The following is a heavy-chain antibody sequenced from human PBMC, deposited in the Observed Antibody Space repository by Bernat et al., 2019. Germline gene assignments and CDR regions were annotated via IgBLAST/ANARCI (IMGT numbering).Heavy chain of an antibody. J-gene: IGHJ4*02. D-gene: IGHD4-17*01. CDR3: ARGPGYGDYFDY. Sequence: EVQLVESGGGLVQPGGSLRLSCAASGFTFSSYWMHWVRQAPGKGLVWVSRINSDGSSTSYADSVKGRFTISIDNAKNTLYLQMNSLRAEDTAVYYCARGPGYGDYFDYWGQGTLVTVSS. V-gene: IGHV3-74*01. CDR1: GFTFSSYW. CDR2: INSDGSST.